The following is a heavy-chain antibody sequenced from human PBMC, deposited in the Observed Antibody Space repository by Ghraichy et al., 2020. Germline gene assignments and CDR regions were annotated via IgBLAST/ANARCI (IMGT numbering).Heavy chain of an antibody. CDR1: GGSISSYY. D-gene: IGHD1-7*01. J-gene: IGHJ5*02. CDR3: ARQGYNWNYVWFDP. V-gene: IGHV4-4*09. Sequence: SETLSLTCTVSGGSISSYYWSWIRQPPGKGLEWIGYIYTSGSTNYNPSLKSRVTISVDTSKNQFSLKLSSVTAADTAVYYCARQGYNWNYVWFDPWGQGTLVTVSS. CDR2: IYTSGST.